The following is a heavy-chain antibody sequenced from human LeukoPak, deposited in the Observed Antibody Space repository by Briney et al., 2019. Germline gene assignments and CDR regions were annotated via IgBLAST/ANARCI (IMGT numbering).Heavy chain of an antibody. CDR3: TTEMRWELPQLDY. CDR2: IKSKTDGGTT. CDR1: GFTFSNAW. D-gene: IGHD1-26*01. V-gene: IGHV3-15*01. Sequence: GGSLRLSCAASGFTFSNAWMSWVRQAPGKGLEGVGRIKSKTDGGTTDYAAPVKGRFTISRDDSKNTLYLQMNSLKTEDTAVYYCTTEMRWELPQLDYWGQGTLVTVSS. J-gene: IGHJ4*02.